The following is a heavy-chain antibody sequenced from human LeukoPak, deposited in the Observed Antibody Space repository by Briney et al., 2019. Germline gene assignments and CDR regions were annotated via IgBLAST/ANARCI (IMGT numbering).Heavy chain of an antibody. CDR3: AKDSGRGPYSSSSYYYYYGMDV. CDR1: GFTFSSYG. V-gene: IGHV3-30*18. D-gene: IGHD6-6*01. Sequence: GGSLRLSCAASGFTFSSYGMHWVRQAPGKGLEWVAVISYDGSNKYYADSVKGRFTISRDNSKNTLYLQMNSLRAEDTAVYYCAKDSGRGPYSSSSYYYYYGMDVWGQGTTVTVSS. J-gene: IGHJ6*02. CDR2: ISYDGSNK.